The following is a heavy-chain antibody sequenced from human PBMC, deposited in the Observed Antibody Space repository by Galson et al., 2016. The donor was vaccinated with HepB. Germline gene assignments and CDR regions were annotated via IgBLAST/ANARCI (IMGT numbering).Heavy chain of an antibody. CDR3: AKDWGLGV. J-gene: IGHJ6*02. Sequence: SLRLSCADSGFTFSIEAMYWVRQAPDKGLEFVAATSYDGETKYYADSVRGRFTISRGNSKNTLYLQMNSLRVEDTALYYCAKDWGLGVWGQGTTVTVSS. V-gene: IGHV3-30-3*02. D-gene: IGHD3-16*01. CDR2: TSYDGETK. CDR1: GFTFSIEA.